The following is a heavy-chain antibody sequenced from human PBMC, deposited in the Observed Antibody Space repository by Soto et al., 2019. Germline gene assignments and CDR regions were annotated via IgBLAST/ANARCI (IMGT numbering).Heavy chain of an antibody. Sequence: GESLKISCKGSGYSFTSYWIGWVRQMPGKGLEWMGIIYPGDSDTRYSPSFQGQVTISADKSISTAYLQWSSLKASDTAMYYCARHRYISGWHRYYYYGMDVWGQGTTVTVSS. D-gene: IGHD6-19*01. V-gene: IGHV5-51*01. CDR1: GYSFTSYW. CDR2: IYPGDSDT. J-gene: IGHJ6*02. CDR3: ARHRYISGWHRYYYYGMDV.